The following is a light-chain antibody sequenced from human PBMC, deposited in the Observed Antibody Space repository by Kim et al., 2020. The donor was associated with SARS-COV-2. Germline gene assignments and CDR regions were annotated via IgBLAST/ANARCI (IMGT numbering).Light chain of an antibody. Sequence: PASISCRSSQSLLHSNGYNYLDWYLQKPGQSPQVLIYLGSNRASGVTDRFSGSGSGTDFTLKISRVEAEDVGVYYCMQALQTPLTFGGGTKVDIK. CDR3: MQALQTPLT. CDR1: QSLLHSNGYNY. CDR2: LGS. V-gene: IGKV2-28*01. J-gene: IGKJ4*01.